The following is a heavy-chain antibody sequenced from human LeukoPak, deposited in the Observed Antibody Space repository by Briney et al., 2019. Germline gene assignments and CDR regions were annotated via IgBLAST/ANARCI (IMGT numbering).Heavy chain of an antibody. V-gene: IGHV4-31*03. J-gene: IGHJ5*02. CDR3: ARVVYDILTGYGWFDP. CDR2: IYYSGST. Sequence: TSETLSLTCTVSGGSISSGGYYWSWIRQHPGKGLEWIGYIYYSGSTYYNPSLKSRVTISVDTSKNQFSLKLSFVTAADTAVYYCARVVYDILTGYGWFDPWGQGTLVTVSS. CDR1: GGSISSGGYY. D-gene: IGHD3-9*01.